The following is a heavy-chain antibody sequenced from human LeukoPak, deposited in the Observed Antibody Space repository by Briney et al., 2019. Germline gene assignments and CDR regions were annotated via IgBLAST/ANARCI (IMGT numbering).Heavy chain of an antibody. D-gene: IGHD2/OR15-2a*01. J-gene: IGHJ4*02. CDR3: ARVGAGGGNYFRSYYDR. CDR2: IKEDGSEK. V-gene: IGHV3-7*01. Sequence: GGSLRLSCAASGFTFSSYWMGWFRQAPGRGLEWVANIKEDGSEKNYVDSVKGRFSTSRDNAENSLYLQMNSLRVEDTAMYYCARVGAGGGNYFRSYYDRWGQGTLVTVSS. CDR1: GFTFSSYW.